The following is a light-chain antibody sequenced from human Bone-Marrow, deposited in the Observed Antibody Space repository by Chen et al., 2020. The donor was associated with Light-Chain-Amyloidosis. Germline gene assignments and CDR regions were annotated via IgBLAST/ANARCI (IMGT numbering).Light chain of an antibody. J-gene: IGKJ2*01. CDR1: QSVVYSSSSKNY. V-gene: IGKV4-1*01. CDR2: WAS. Sequence: DIVMTQSPDSLAVSLGERATINCKSSQSVVYSSSSKNYLAWYQQKQRQAHKMLIHWASTRESGVPDRFSGSGSGTGFTLTISRLQAEDEAVYEWQQYYRTPYTLGQGTKLEIK. CDR3: QQYYRTPYT.